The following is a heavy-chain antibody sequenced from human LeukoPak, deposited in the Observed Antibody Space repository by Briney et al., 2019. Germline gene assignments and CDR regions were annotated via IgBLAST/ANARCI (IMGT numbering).Heavy chain of an antibody. V-gene: IGHV1-18*01. CDR2: ISAYNGHT. CDR3: ARDKDLGAVAGTFDY. Sequence: ASVTVSCKTSGYTFTNYGISWVRQAPGQGLEWMGWISAYNGHTKYAQKFQGRVTMTTDTSTSTAYMELTSLTSDDTAVYYCARDKDLGAVAGTFDYWGQGTLVTVSS. D-gene: IGHD6-19*01. CDR1: GYTFTNYG. J-gene: IGHJ4*02.